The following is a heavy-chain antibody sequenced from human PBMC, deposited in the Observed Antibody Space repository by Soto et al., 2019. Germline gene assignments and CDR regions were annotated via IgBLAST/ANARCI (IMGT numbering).Heavy chain of an antibody. CDR2: ISGSGGST. CDR3: ATAADSSGWLGYYYGMDV. CDR1: GFTFSSYA. Sequence: GGSLRLSCAASGFTFSSYAMSWVRQAPGKGLEWVSAISGSGGSTYYADSVKGRFTISRDNSKNTLYLQMNSLRAEDTAVYYCATAADSSGWLGYYYGMDVWGQGTTVTVSS. D-gene: IGHD6-19*01. V-gene: IGHV3-23*01. J-gene: IGHJ6*02.